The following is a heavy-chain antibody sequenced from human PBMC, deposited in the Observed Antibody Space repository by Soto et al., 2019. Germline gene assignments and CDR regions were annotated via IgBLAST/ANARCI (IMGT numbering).Heavy chain of an antibody. CDR3: ARASYYYDSSGYYRDLDY. D-gene: IGHD3-22*01. Sequence: GGSLRLSCAASGFTFSSYAMHWVRQAPGKGLEWVAVISYDGSNKYYADSVKGRFTISRDNSKNTLYLQMNSLRAEDTAVYYCARASYYYDSSGYYRDLDYWGQGTLVTVSS. CDR1: GFTFSSYA. J-gene: IGHJ4*02. V-gene: IGHV3-30-3*01. CDR2: ISYDGSNK.